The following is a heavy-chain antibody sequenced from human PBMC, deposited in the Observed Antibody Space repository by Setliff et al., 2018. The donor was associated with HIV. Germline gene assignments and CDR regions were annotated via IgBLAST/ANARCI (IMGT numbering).Heavy chain of an antibody. CDR3: ARWGSGSYERVFDY. V-gene: IGHV3-7*01. CDR1: GFIFTNAW. Sequence: GGSLRLSCETSGFIFTNAWMSWVRQAPGKGLESVANVKQDGTETLYVDSVKGRFTISRDNANNLVYLQMNSLRVEDTAVYFCARWGSGSYERVFDYWGQGMLVTVSS. D-gene: IGHD1-26*01. J-gene: IGHJ4*02. CDR2: VKQDGTET.